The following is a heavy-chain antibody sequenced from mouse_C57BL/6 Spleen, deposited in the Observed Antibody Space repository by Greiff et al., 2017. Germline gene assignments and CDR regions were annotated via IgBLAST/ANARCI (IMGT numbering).Heavy chain of an antibody. CDR2: INPNNGGT. CDR3: ASDNYYYGSNVLSWFAY. CDR1: GYTFTDYY. V-gene: IGHV1-26*01. J-gene: IGHJ3*01. D-gene: IGHD1-1*01. Sequence: EVQLQQSGPELVKPGASVKISCKASGYTFTDYYMNWVKQSHGKSLEWIGDINPNNGGTSYNQKFKGKATLTVDKSSSTAYMELRSLTSEDSAVYYCASDNYYYGSNVLSWFAYWGQGTLVTVSA.